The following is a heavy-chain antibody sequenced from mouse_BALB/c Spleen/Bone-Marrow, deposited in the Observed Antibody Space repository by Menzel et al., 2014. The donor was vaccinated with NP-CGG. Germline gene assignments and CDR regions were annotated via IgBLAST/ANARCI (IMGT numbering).Heavy chain of an antibody. CDR1: GFTFSSYA. J-gene: IGHJ3*01. V-gene: IGHV5-6-5*01. D-gene: IGHD1-1*01. CDR2: ISSGGST. CDR3: ARWYYGSGFAY. Sequence: EVKLVESGGGLVKPGGSLKLSCAASGFTFSSYAMSWVRQTPEKRLEWVASISSGGSTYYPDSVKGRFTISRDNARNILYLQMSSLRYEDTAMYYCARWYYGSGFAYWGQGTLVTVSA.